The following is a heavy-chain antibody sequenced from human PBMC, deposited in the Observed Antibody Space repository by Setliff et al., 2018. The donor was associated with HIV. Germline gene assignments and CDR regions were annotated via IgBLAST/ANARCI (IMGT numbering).Heavy chain of an antibody. V-gene: IGHV4-39*07. CDR3: ARDQKGYSYGYFDS. Sequence: PSETLSLTCTVSGGSIRTGAYYWGWIRQPPGKGLEWIGSIYYDGRTFYKPSLKSRLTISVDTSKNQFSLRLSSVTAADTAVYYCARDQKGYSYGYFDSWGQGTLVTVSS. CDR2: IYYDGRT. D-gene: IGHD5-18*01. CDR1: GGSIRTGAYY. J-gene: IGHJ4*02.